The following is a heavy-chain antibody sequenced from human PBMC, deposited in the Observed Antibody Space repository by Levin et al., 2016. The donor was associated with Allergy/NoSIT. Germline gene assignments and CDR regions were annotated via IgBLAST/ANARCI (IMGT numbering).Heavy chain of an antibody. Sequence: WIRQPPGKGLEWIGYIYYSGSTNYNPSLKGRVTISVDTSKNQFSLKLSSVTAADTAVYYCATLPAAILSGGYWGQGTLVTVSS. J-gene: IGHJ4*02. D-gene: IGHD2-2*02. CDR2: IYYSGST. V-gene: IGHV4-59*01. CDR3: ATLPAAILSGGY.